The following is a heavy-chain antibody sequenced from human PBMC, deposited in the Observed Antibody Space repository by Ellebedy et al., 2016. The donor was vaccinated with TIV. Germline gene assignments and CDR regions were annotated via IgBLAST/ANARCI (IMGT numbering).Heavy chain of an antibody. J-gene: IGHJ5*02. CDR1: GFTVSSNY. CDR2: IYSGGST. V-gene: IGHV3-53*01. CDR3: AREMRLGATHWFDP. Sequence: GESLKISXAASGFTVSSNYMSWVRQAPGKGLEWVSVIYSGGSTYYADSVKGRFTISRDNSKNTLYLQMNSLRAEDTAVYYCAREMRLGATHWFDPWGQGTLVTVSS. D-gene: IGHD1-26*01.